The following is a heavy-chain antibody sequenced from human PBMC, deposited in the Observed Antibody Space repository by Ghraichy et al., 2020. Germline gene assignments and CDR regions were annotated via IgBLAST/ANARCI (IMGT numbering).Heavy chain of an antibody. Sequence: GGSLRLSCAASGFTFSSYSMSWVRQAPGKGLEWFSYISISGTTMYYADSVKGRFTISRDNAKKSLYLQMNSLRDEDTAVYFCARGDTSGYYPTNFNRWGQGTLVTVSS. D-gene: IGHD3-22*01. CDR1: GFTFSSYS. CDR3: ARGDTSGYYPTNFNR. J-gene: IGHJ5*02. CDR2: ISISGTTM. V-gene: IGHV3-48*02.